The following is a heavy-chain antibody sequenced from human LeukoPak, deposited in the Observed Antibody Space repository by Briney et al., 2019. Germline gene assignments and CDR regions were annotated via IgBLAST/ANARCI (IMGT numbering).Heavy chain of an antibody. D-gene: IGHD2-21*02. CDR2: IYYSGST. CDR3: AREAYCGGDCYSGFDY. J-gene: IGHJ4*02. V-gene: IGHV4-61*01. CDR1: GGSISSSSYY. Sequence: SETLSLTCTVSGGSISSSSYYWGWIRQPPGKGLEWIGYIYYSGSTNYNPSLKSRVTISVDTSKNQFSLKLSSVTAADTAVYYCAREAYCGGDCYSGFDYWGQGTLVTVSS.